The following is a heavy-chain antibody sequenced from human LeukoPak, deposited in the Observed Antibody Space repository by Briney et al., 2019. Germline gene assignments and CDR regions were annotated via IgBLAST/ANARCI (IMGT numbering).Heavy chain of an antibody. V-gene: IGHV4-59*01. CDR2: IYYSGST. CDR1: GGSISSYY. Sequence: PSETLSLTCTVSGGSISSYYWSWIRQPPGKGLEWIGYIYYSGSTNYNPSLKSRVTISVDTSMNQFSLKLSSVTAADTAVYYCARYGREYQLLYDYYYYGMDVWGQGTTVTVSS. CDR3: ARYGREYQLLYDYYYYGMDV. J-gene: IGHJ6*02. D-gene: IGHD2-2*02.